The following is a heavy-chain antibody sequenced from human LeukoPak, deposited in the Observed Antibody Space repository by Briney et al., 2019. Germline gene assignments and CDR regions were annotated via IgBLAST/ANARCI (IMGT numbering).Heavy chain of an antibody. CDR1: GFTFSSYW. V-gene: IGHV3-7*01. CDR3: ASSSSWTRWDY. D-gene: IGHD6-13*01. CDR2: IKQDGSEK. J-gene: IGHJ4*02. Sequence: GGSLRLSCAASGFTFSSYWMSWVRQAPGKGREWAANIKQDGSEKYYVDSVKGRFTISRDNAKNSLYLQMNSLRAEDTAVYYCASSSSWTRWDYWGQGTLVTVSS.